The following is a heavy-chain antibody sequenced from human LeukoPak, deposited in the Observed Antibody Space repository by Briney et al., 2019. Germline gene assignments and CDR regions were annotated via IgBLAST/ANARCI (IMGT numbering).Heavy chain of an antibody. Sequence: PGGSLRLSCAASGFTFSSYSMNWVRQARGKGLEWVSSISSSSSYIYYADSVKVRFTISRDNAKNSLYLQMNGLRAEDTAVYYCARVSGLVREPNRGHAFDIWGQGTMVTVSS. J-gene: IGHJ3*02. D-gene: IGHD6-6*01. V-gene: IGHV3-21*01. CDR1: GFTFSSYS. CDR2: ISSSSSYI. CDR3: ARVSGLVREPNRGHAFDI.